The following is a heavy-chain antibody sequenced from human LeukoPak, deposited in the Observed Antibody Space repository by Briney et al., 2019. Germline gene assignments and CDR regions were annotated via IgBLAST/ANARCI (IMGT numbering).Heavy chain of an antibody. J-gene: IGHJ4*02. Sequence: PSETLSLTCIVSGGFISSSSYSWGWIRQPPGKGLDWIGSIYYSGSTYYNPSLKSRVTISLDTSKNQFSLKLTSVTAADTAVYYCARVPDHSSSLYYFDYWGQGTLVTVSS. CDR3: ARVPDHSSSLYYFDY. D-gene: IGHD6-13*01. V-gene: IGHV4-39*07. CDR2: IYYSGST. CDR1: GGFISSSSYS.